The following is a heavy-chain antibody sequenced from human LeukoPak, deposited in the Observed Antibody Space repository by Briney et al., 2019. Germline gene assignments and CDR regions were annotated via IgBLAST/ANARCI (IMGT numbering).Heavy chain of an antibody. J-gene: IGHJ3*02. D-gene: IGHD3-22*01. CDR2: IYPGDSDT. CDR3: ARQLFGSDYDSSGYYLLGAFDI. CDR1: GYSFTSYW. V-gene: IGHV5-51*01. Sequence: GESLKISCKGSGYSFTSYWIGWVRQMPGKGLEWMGIIYPGDSDTRYSPSFQGQVTISADKSISTAYLQWSSLKASDTAMYYCARQLFGSDYDSSGYYLLGAFDIWGQGTMVTVSS.